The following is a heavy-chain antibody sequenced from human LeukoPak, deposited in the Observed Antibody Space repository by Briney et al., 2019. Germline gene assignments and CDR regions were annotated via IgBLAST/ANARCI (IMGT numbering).Heavy chain of an antibody. Sequence: SETLSLTCAVYGGSFSGYYWSWIRQPPGKGLEWIGEINHSGSTNYNPSLKSRVTISVDTSKNQFSLKLSSVTAADTAVYYCARGRGRAPDYWGQGTLVTVSS. CDR1: GGSFSGYY. D-gene: IGHD5-24*01. CDR2: INHSGST. CDR3: ARGRGRAPDY. V-gene: IGHV4-34*01. J-gene: IGHJ4*02.